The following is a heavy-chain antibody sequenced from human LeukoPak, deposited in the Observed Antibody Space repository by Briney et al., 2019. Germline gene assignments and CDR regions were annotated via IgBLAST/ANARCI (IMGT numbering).Heavy chain of an antibody. CDR1: GFTFSSYS. J-gene: IGHJ4*02. CDR2: ISSSSSYI. V-gene: IGHV3-21*01. D-gene: IGHD6-13*01. CDR3: ASGSAGTLDY. Sequence: GGSLRLSCAASGFTFSSYSMNWVRQAPGTGLEWVSSISSSSSYIYYADSVKGRFTISRDNAKNSLYLQMNSLRAEDTAVYYCASGSAGTLDYWGQGTLVTVSS.